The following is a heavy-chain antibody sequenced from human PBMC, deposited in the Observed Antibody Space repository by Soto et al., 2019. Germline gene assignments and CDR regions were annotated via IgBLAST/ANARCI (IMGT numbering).Heavy chain of an antibody. CDR3: AKERKAIFARHGMEV. V-gene: IGHV3-30*18. CDR2: ISYDGSNK. Sequence: SLRLSCAASGFTFSSYGMHWVRQAPGKGLEWVAVISYDGSNKYYADSVKGRFTISRDNSKNTLYLQMNSLRAEDTAVYYCAKERKAIFARHGMEVWGHGTSVTVS. CDR1: GFTFSSYG. D-gene: IGHD3-3*01. J-gene: IGHJ6*02.